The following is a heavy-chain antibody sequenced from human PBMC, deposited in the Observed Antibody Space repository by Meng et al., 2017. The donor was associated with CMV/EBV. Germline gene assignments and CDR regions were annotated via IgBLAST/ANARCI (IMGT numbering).Heavy chain of an antibody. V-gene: IGHV3-23*01. CDR2: ISDSGRTT. Sequence: VVSGFSFSNGVMSWVRQAPGRGLEWVSLISDSGRTTYYADSVKGRFIISRDNSKNTLHLQMSSLRADDTAVYYCAKADDIPADSFDPWGQGTLVTVSS. CDR3: AKADDIPADSFDP. D-gene: IGHD3-9*01. J-gene: IGHJ5*02. CDR1: GFSFSNGV.